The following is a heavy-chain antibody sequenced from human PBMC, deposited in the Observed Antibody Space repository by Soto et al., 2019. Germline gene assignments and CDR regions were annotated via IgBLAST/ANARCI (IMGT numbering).Heavy chain of an antibody. Sequence: QVQLVESGGGVVQPGRSLRLSCAGSGFTFSSYAMHWVRQAPGKGLEWVAVISYDGSNKYYADSVKGRFTISRDNSKNTLYLQMNSLRAEDTAVSYCARVGVVPAAINYFDYWGQGTLVTVSS. J-gene: IGHJ4*02. CDR1: GFTFSSYA. D-gene: IGHD2-2*02. CDR3: ARVGVVPAAINYFDY. CDR2: ISYDGSNK. V-gene: IGHV3-30-3*01.